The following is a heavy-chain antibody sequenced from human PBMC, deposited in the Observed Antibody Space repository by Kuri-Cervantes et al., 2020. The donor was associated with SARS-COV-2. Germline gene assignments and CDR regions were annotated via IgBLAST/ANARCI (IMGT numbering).Heavy chain of an antibody. J-gene: IGHJ4*02. CDR1: GFTFSSYW. Sequence: GGSLRLSCAASGFTFSSYWMSWVRQAPGKGLEWVANIKKDGSEKYYVDSVKGRFTISRDNAKNSLYLQMNSLRAEDTAVYYCARGQDYYSNSQFDYWGQGTLVTISS. V-gene: IGHV3-7*05. D-gene: IGHD4-11*01. CDR3: ARGQDYYSNSQFDY. CDR2: IKKDGSEK.